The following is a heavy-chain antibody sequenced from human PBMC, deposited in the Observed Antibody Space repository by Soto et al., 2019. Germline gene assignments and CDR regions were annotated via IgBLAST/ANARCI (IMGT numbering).Heavy chain of an antibody. CDR1: GFTVSSNY. CDR2: IYSGGST. V-gene: IGHV3-53*04. CDR3: AREVSGPWENWFDP. Sequence: GGSLRLSCAASGFTVSSNYMSWVRQAPGKGLEWVSVIYSGGSTYYADSVKGRFTISRHNSKNTLYLQMNSLRAEDTAVYYCAREVSGPWENWFDPWGQGTLVTVSS. J-gene: IGHJ5*02. D-gene: IGHD3-10*01.